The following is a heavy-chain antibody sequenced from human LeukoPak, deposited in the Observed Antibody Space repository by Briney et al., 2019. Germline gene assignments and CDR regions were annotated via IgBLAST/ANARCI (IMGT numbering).Heavy chain of an antibody. CDR1: GFTFSSYS. J-gene: IGHJ3*02. D-gene: IGHD6-19*01. Sequence: GGSLRLSCAASGFTFSSYSMNWVRQAPGKGLEWVSSISSSSSYIYYADSVKGRFTISRDNAKNSLYLQMNSLRAEDTAVYYCARERYSSGWIGDIWGQGTMVTVSS. V-gene: IGHV3-21*01. CDR2: ISSSSSYI. CDR3: ARERYSSGWIGDI.